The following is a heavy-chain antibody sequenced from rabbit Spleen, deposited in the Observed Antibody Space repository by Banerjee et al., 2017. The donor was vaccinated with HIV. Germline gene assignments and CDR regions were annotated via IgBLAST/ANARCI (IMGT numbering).Heavy chain of an antibody. Sequence: QEQLVESGGGLVQPEGSLTLTCTASGLSFSSRYWISWVRQAPGKGLEWIACIVGGSSGFTYHASWAKGRFTISKTSSTTVTLQMTRLTAADTATYFCARGAWSNDCMNLWGPGTLVTVS. CDR1: GLSFSSRYW. CDR2: IVGGSSGFT. J-gene: IGHJ4*01. D-gene: IGHD2-1*01. V-gene: IGHV1S45*01. CDR3: ARGAWSNDCMNL.